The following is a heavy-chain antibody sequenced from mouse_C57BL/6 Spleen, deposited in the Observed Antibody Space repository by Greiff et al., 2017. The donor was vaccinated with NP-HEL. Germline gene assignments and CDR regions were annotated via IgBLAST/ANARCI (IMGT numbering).Heavy chain of an antibody. CDR3: ARGGITYWYFDV. J-gene: IGHJ1*03. V-gene: IGHV1-18*01. CDR2: INPNNGGT. Sequence: LVESGASVKIPCKASGYTFTDYNMDWVKQSHGKSLEWIGDINPNNGGTIYNQKFKGKATLTVDKSSSTAYMELRSLTSEDTAVYYCARGGITYWYFDVWGTGTTVTVSS. D-gene: IGHD1-1*01. CDR1: GYTFTDYN.